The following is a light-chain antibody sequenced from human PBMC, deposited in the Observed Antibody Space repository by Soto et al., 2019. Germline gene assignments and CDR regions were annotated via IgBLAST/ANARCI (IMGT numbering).Light chain of an antibody. Sequence: EIVMTQSPGPLSVSPGERATLSRRDSQSVSSKLAWYQQKPGQAPRLIIYGASTRATGIPARFSGSGSGTEFTLTISSLQSEDFAVYYCQQYKNWPTWTFGQGTKVDIK. CDR1: QSVSSK. CDR3: QQYKNWPTWT. J-gene: IGKJ1*01. CDR2: GAS. V-gene: IGKV3-15*01.